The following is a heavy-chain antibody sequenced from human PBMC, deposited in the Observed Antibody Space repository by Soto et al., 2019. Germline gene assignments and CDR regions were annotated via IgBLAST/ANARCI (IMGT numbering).Heavy chain of an antibody. V-gene: IGHV4-39*01. CDR2: IYYSGST. D-gene: IGHD2-21*02. CDR3: ARQRTSVVTQAYFGV. Sequence: SETLSLTCTVTGDSISSRSYYWGWIRQPPVKGLEWIGSIYYSGSTYNNPSLRSRVSMSIDTSKDQFSLKLKSVTAADTALYFCARQRTSVVTQAYFGVWGPGSLVNVSS. CDR1: GDSISSRSYY. J-gene: IGHJ4*02.